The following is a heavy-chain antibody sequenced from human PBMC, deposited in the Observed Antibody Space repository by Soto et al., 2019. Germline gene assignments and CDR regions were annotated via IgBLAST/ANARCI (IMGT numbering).Heavy chain of an antibody. CDR1: GFTFTRFG. CDR2: IAYDGGNK. V-gene: IGHV3-30*03. Sequence: QVQLVESGGGVVQPGRSLRLSCAASGFTFTRFGMHWVRQAPGKGLEWVAGIAYDGGNKYYADSVKGRFTISRDNSKNTLYLQMDSLRPEDTSVYYCAXXSXXXXXQQWLIRPPDYWGQGTPVTVSS. CDR3: AXXSXXXXXQQWLIRPPDY. J-gene: IGHJ4*02. D-gene: IGHD6-19*01.